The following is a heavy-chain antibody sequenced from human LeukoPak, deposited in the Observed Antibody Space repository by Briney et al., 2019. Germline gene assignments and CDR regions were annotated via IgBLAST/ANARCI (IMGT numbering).Heavy chain of an antibody. CDR1: GYTGISDY. J-gene: IGHJ3*02. D-gene: IGHD5-24*01. V-gene: IGHV3-53*01. Sequence: GGSLILSCAAPGYTGISDYMSSVRQAPGKGLEWVSVIYSGGSTYYADSVKGRFTISRDNSKNTLYLQMNSLRAEDTAVYYCARDVRDGYIHDAFDIWGQGTMTTVSS. CDR3: ARDVRDGYIHDAFDI. CDR2: IYSGGST.